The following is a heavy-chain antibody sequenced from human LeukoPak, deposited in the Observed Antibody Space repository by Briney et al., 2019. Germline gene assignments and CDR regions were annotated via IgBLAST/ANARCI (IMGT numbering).Heavy chain of an antibody. V-gene: IGHV3-30*02. CDR3: AKGRSLEWEPLSFDY. CDR2: IRYDGSNK. Sequence: GGSLRLSCAASGFTFSSYGMHWVRQAPGKGLEWVAFIRYDGSNKYYADSVKGRFTISRDNSKNTLYLQMNSLRAEDTAGYYCAKGRSLEWEPLSFDYWGQGTLVTVSS. J-gene: IGHJ4*02. D-gene: IGHD1-26*01. CDR1: GFTFSSYG.